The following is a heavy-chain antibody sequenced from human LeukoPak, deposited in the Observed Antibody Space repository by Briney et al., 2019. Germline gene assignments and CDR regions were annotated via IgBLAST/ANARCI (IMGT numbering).Heavy chain of an antibody. CDR1: GFTFSDYY. CDR2: ISSSGSTI. CDR3: ARAQYSGSYHDAFDI. Sequence: GGSLRLSCAASGFTFSDYYMSWIRQAPGKGLEWVSYISSSGSTIYYADSVKGRFTISRDNAKNSLYLQMNSLRAEDTAVYYCARAQYSGSYHDAFDIWGQGTVVTVSS. J-gene: IGHJ3*02. V-gene: IGHV3-11*01. D-gene: IGHD1-26*01.